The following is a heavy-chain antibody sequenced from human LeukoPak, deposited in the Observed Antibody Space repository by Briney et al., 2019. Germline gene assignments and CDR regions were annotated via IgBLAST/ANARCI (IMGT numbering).Heavy chain of an antibody. Sequence: PGGSLRLSCAASGFIFSGYGIHWVRQAPGKGLEWVAFIRFDGSSKYYTDSVKGRFTISRDNSRNTVYLQMNSLRVEDTAVYYCAKEGTASKPSDLDYWGQGTLVTVSS. CDR1: GFIFSGYG. J-gene: IGHJ4*02. CDR2: IRFDGSSK. CDR3: AKEGTASKPSDLDY. D-gene: IGHD1/OR15-1a*01. V-gene: IGHV3-30*02.